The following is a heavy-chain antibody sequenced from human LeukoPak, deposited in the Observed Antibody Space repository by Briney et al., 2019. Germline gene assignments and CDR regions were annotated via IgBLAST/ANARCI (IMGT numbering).Heavy chain of an antibody. J-gene: IGHJ4*02. CDR3: ASRRGIAVAGSDY. CDR2: ISYDGSNK. V-gene: IGHV3-30*03. D-gene: IGHD6-19*01. Sequence: GGSLRLSCAASGFTFSSYGMHWVRQAPGKGLEWVAVISYDGSNKYYADSVKGRFTISRDNSKNTLYLQMNSLRAEDTAVYYCASRRGIAVAGSDYWGQGTLVTVSS. CDR1: GFTFSSYG.